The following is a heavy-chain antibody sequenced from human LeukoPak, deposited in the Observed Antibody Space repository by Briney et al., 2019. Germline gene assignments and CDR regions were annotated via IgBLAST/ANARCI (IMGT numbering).Heavy chain of an antibody. Sequence: GGSLRLSCAASGFTFNSYAMHWVRQAPGKGLEWVAVISYDGSNKYYADSVKGRFTISRDNSKNTLYLQMNSLRAEDTAVYYCARGGDSSGYRIDYWGQGTLVTVSS. V-gene: IGHV3-30*01. CDR1: GFTFNSYA. CDR3: ARGGDSSGYRIDY. D-gene: IGHD3-22*01. J-gene: IGHJ4*02. CDR2: ISYDGSNK.